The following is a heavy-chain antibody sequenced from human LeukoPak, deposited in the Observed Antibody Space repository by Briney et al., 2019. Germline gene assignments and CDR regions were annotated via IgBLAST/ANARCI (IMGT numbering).Heavy chain of an antibody. D-gene: IGHD3-10*02. CDR1: GGSFMGYS. J-gene: IGHJ3*02. Sequence: SETLSLTCAVYGGSFMGYSWTWIRQSPGMGLEWIGEINHTGTSNYNPSLKNRVAMSIDTSKNQFSLKLSSVTAADTAVYYCARLEAFMYGAGRHDAFDIWGQGTMVTVSS. CDR2: INHTGTS. CDR3: ARLEAFMYGAGRHDAFDI. V-gene: IGHV4-34*01.